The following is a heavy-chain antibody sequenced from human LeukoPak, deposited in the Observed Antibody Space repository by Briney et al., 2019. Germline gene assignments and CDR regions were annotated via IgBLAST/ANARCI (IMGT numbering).Heavy chain of an antibody. CDR3: ARDRTITGTIIDY. D-gene: IGHD1-7*01. V-gene: IGHV3-21*01. J-gene: IGHJ4*02. CDR2: ISSSSDI. CDR1: RFTFSSYT. Sequence: GGSLRLSCAATRFTFSSYTMNWVRQAPGKGLEWVSSISSSSDIYYADSVKGRFTISRDNAKNSLFLQMNSLRAEDTAVYYCARDRTITGTIIDYWGQGTLVTVSS.